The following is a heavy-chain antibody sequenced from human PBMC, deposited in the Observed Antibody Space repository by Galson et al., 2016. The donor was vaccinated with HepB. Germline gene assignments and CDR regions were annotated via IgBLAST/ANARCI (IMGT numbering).Heavy chain of an antibody. J-gene: IGHJ3*02. CDR1: GFTFSNYD. CDR2: IGTASDT. CDR3: VREAPLLSYDVFDM. D-gene: IGHD2/OR15-2a*01. V-gene: IGHV3-13*01. Sequence: SLRLSCAASGFTFSNYDFHWVRQTTGKGLEWVSAIGTASDTDYPGSVKGRFTISRENAKNSVFLQMNSLRAEDTAVYYCVREAPLLSYDVFDMWGQGTMVTVSS.